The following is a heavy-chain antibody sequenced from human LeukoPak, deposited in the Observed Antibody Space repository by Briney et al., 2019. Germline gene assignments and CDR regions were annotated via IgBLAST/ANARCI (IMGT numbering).Heavy chain of an antibody. CDR3: ARGTHSYGRPIDY. CDR1: GGSISSSSYY. CDR2: IYYSGST. D-gene: IGHD5-18*01. Sequence: PSETLSLTCTVSGGSISSSSYYWGWIRQPPGKGLEWIGSIYYSGSTYYNPSLKSRVTISVDTSKNQFSLKLSSVIAADTAVYYCARGTHSYGRPIDYWGQGTLVTVSS. J-gene: IGHJ4*02. V-gene: IGHV4-39*01.